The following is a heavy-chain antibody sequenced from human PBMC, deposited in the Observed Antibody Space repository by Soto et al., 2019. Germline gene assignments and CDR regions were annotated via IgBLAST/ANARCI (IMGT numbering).Heavy chain of an antibody. Sequence: EVQLVESGGGLVQPGGSLRLSCAASGFTFSDYWMSWVRQAPGKGLECVANIKTDGSEKYYVDPVKGRFTISRDNAKNSLYLQMNSLRDEDTDVYYCASSMGRGGNDYWGQGTLVAVSS. CDR3: ASSMGRGGNDY. D-gene: IGHD3-10*01. J-gene: IGHJ4*02. V-gene: IGHV3-7*05. CDR2: IKTDGSEK. CDR1: GFTFSDYW.